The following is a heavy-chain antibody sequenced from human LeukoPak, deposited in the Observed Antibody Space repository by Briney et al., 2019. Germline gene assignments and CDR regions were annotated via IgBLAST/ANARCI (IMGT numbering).Heavy chain of an antibody. J-gene: IGHJ4*02. CDR2: ISYDGSNK. CDR1: GFTFSSYA. D-gene: IGHD6-13*01. Sequence: GGSLRLSCAASGFTFSSYAMHWVRQAPGKGLEWVAVISYDGSNKYYADSVKGRFTISRDNSKSTLYLQMNSLRAEDTAVYYCARVRTAAGTELDYWGQGTLVTVSS. CDR3: ARVRTAAGTELDY. V-gene: IGHV3-30*04.